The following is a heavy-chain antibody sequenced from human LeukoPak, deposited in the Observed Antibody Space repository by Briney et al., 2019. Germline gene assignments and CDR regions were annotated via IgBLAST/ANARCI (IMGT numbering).Heavy chain of an antibody. CDR1: GFTFSSYS. V-gene: IGHV3-48*04. J-gene: IGHJ4*02. CDR3: ARDGGGYSSSWYRGGDY. CDR2: ISSSSSTI. D-gene: IGHD6-13*01. Sequence: GGSLRLSCAASGFTFSSYSMNWVRQAPGKGLEWVSYISSSSSTIYYADSVKGRFTISRDNAKNSLYLQMNSLRAEDTAVYYCARDGGGYSSSWYRGGDYWGQGTLVTVSS.